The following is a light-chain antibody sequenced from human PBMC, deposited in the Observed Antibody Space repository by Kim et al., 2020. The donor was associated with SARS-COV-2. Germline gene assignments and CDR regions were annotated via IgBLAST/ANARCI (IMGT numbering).Light chain of an antibody. CDR2: DAS. V-gene: IGKV3-11*01. CDR1: QSVASY. J-gene: IGKJ4*01. Sequence: EIVLTQSPATLSLSPGETATLSCRAGQSVASYLAWYQQKPGQAPRLLIYDASNRATGIPARFSGSGSGTDFTLTISSLEPEDFAVYYCQQRSNWPPLTFGGGTKVDIK. CDR3: QQRSNWPPLT.